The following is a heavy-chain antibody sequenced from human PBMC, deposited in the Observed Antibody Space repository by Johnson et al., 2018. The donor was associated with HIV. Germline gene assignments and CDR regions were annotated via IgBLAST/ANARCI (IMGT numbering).Heavy chain of an antibody. CDR1: GFTFSSYA. CDR2: ISYDGSNN. V-gene: IGHV3-30*14. D-gene: IGHD1-26*01. CDR3: AKDLFTEREDDVFDV. Sequence: QVQLVESGGGVVQPGRSLRLSCAASGFTFSSYAMHWVRQAPGKGLEWVAVISYDGSNNYSADSVKARFTISRDNSKNTLYLQMNSLRAEDTAVYYCAKDLFTEREDDVFDVWGQGTMVTVSS. J-gene: IGHJ3*01.